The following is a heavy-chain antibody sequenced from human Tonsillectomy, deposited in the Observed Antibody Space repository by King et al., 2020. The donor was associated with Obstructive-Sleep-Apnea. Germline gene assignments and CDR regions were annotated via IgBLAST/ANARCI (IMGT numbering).Heavy chain of an antibody. Sequence: VQLLESGGGLVQPGRSLRLSCAASGFTLDDYAMHWFRQAPGKGLELVSGISWKRGNIGLADPVKGRFTISRDNAKNSLYLQMNSLRAEYTALYYCAKAGSWYRDAFDIWGQGTMVTVSS. CDR2: ISWKRGNI. CDR1: GFTLDDYA. J-gene: IGHJ3*02. CDR3: AKAGSWYRDAFDI. D-gene: IGHD6-13*01. V-gene: IGHV3-9*01.